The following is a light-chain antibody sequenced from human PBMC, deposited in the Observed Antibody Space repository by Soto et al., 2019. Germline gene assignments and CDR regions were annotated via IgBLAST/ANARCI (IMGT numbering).Light chain of an antibody. CDR1: SSEGGGYNY. J-gene: IGLJ1*01. V-gene: IGLV2-14*01. Sequence: QSVLTQPASVSGSPGQSITISCTGTSSEGGGYNYVSWCQQHPGKAPKLMIYDVSNRPSGVSNRFSGSKSGNTASLTISGLQAEDEADYYCSSYTSSSTLVFGTGTKVTVL. CDR2: DVS. CDR3: SSYTSSSTLV.